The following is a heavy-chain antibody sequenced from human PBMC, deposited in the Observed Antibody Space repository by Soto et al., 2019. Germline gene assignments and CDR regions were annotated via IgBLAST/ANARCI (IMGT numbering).Heavy chain of an antibody. CDR3: ARGRPTTVVTPFHY. Sequence: ASVKVSCKASGYTFTSYDINWVRQATGQGLEWMGWMNPNSGNTGYAQKFQGRVTMTRNTSISTAYMELSSLRSEDTAVYYCARGRPTTVVTPFHYWGQGTLVTVSS. V-gene: IGHV1-8*01. CDR2: MNPNSGNT. D-gene: IGHD4-17*01. J-gene: IGHJ4*02. CDR1: GYTFTSYD.